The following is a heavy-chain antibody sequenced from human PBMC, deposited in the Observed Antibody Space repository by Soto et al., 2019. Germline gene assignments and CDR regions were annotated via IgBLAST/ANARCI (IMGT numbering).Heavy chain of an antibody. CDR3: ARDLRKGAYFDY. CDR2: IWFDGSNI. J-gene: IGHJ4*02. V-gene: IGHV3-33*01. D-gene: IGHD1-26*01. CDR1: GFTFNTYG. Sequence: LRLSCAASGFTFNTYGMHWVRQVPGKGLEWVAVIWFDGSNIHYADSVKGRFTISRDNSKNTLYLEMNSLRAEDTAVYYCARDLRKGAYFDYWGQGTLVTVSS.